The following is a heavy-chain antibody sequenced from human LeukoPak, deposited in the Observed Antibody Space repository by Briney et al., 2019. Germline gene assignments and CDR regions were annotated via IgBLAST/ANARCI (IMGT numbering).Heavy chain of an antibody. D-gene: IGHD3-3*02. CDR1: GFTFSSYG. CDR3: ARDPSISRGIYYYYYYGMDV. V-gene: IGHV3-33*01. Sequence: GGSLRLSCAASGFTFSSYGMHWVRQAPGKGLEWVAVIWYDGSNKYYADSVKGRFTISRDNSKNTLYLQMNSLRAEDTAVYYCARDPSISRGIYYYYYYGMDVWGQGTTVTVSS. J-gene: IGHJ6*02. CDR2: IWYDGSNK.